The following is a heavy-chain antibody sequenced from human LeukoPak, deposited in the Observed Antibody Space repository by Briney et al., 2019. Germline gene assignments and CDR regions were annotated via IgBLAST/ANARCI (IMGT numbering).Heavy chain of an antibody. V-gene: IGHV3-30*04. CDR3: ARVGWELPIAFDI. CDR1: GFTFSSYA. Sequence: GGSLRLSCAASGFTFSSYAMHWVRQAPGKGLEWVAVISYDGSNKYYADSVKGRFTISRDNSKNTLYLQMNSLRAEDTAVYYCARVGWELPIAFDIWGQGTMVTVSS. CDR2: ISYDGSNK. J-gene: IGHJ3*02. D-gene: IGHD1-26*01.